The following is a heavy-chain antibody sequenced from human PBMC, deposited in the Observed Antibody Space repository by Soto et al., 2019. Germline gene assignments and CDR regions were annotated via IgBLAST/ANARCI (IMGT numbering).Heavy chain of an antibody. Sequence: QVQLMQSGAEVKKPGSSVRVSCKASGGSFSAYGFCWIRQAPGQGLEWVGGTIPMSGKTHYAQKFQDRVTITADKSTTTISLDMSPLRSEDTAIYYCALSPGGDFSGFDPWGQGTLVIVSS. V-gene: IGHV1-69*06. D-gene: IGHD3-16*01. CDR3: ALSPGGDFSGFDP. J-gene: IGHJ5*02. CDR2: TIPMSGKT. CDR1: GGSFSAYG.